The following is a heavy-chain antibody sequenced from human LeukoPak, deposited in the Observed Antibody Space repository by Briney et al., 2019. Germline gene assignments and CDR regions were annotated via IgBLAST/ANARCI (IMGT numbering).Heavy chain of an antibody. V-gene: IGHV4-59*08. Sequence: SETLSLTCTVSGGSISSYYWSWIRQPPGKGLEWIGYIYYSGSTNYNPSLKSRVTISVDTSRNQFSLKLSSVTAADTAVYYCATEHSGWYPPTRPFDYWGQGTLVTVSS. D-gene: IGHD6-19*01. CDR2: IYYSGST. CDR1: GGSISSYY. J-gene: IGHJ4*02. CDR3: ATEHSGWYPPTRPFDY.